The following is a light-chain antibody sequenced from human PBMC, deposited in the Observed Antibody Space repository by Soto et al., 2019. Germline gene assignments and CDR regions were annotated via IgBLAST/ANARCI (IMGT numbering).Light chain of an antibody. CDR2: GSS. Sequence: EVVLTQSPGTLSLSPGERATLSCRGSQTIHNNYLAWYQQRPGQAPRLLIYGSSDRATGIPDRFSGSGSGTDFTLTISRLEPEDFAVYYCQQRSHWPPAFGQGTKLEIK. J-gene: IGKJ2*01. CDR3: QQRSHWPPA. CDR1: QTIHNNY. V-gene: IGKV3D-20*02.